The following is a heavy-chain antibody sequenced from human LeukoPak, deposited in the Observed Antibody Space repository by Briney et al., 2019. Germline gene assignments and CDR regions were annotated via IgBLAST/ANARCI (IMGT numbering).Heavy chain of an antibody. V-gene: IGHV3-64*01. Sequence: GGSLRLSCAASGFTFSSYAMHWVRQAPGKGLEYVSAISSNGGSTYYANSVKGRFTISRDNSKNTLYLQMGSLRAEDMAVYYCARAQGGYYDSSGYYSEYFQHWGQGTLVTVSS. CDR1: GFTFSSYA. CDR3: ARAQGGYYDSSGYYSEYFQH. J-gene: IGHJ1*01. D-gene: IGHD3-22*01. CDR2: ISSNGGST.